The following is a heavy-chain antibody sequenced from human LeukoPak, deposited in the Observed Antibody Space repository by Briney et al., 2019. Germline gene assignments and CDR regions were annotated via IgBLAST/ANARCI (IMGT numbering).Heavy chain of an antibody. D-gene: IGHD3-22*01. CDR1: GFTFSDFA. CDR2: ISRQGGST. Sequence: PGGSLRLSCAASGFTFSDFAMHWVRQAPGKGLQYVAGISRQGGSTYYSSSVKGRFIVSRDNSKNTLDLQMGSLRAEGMAVYYCARDLRDYYDSSGYYTFPDYWGQGTLVTVSS. CDR3: ARDLRDYYDSSGYYTFPDY. V-gene: IGHV3-64*01. J-gene: IGHJ4*02.